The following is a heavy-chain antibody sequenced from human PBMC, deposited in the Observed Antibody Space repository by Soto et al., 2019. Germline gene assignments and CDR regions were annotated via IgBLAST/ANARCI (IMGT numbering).Heavy chain of an antibody. CDR1: GGSISSGGYY. V-gene: IGHV4-31*02. D-gene: IGHD3-16*02. CDR3: ARDLSRTHYYYGMDV. J-gene: IGHJ6*02. CDR2: IYYSGST. Sequence: TSETLSLTCTVSGGSISSGGYYWSWIRQHPGKGLEWIGYIYYSGSTYYNPSLKSRVTISVDTSKNQFSLKLSSVTAADTAVYYCARDLSRTHYYYGMDVWGQGTTFTVSS.